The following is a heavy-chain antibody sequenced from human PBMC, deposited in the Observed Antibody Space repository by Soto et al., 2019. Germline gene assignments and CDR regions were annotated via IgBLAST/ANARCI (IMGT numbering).Heavy chain of an antibody. CDR3: ARATGLRFYVADVFEI. J-gene: IGHJ3*02. Sequence: PSETLGLSCIVDGGCISISSYYRGWMRQPPGKGLEWIGSIYNSGTTYYNRSLKSRVTMSVGTSNNHFSLKMSSVTAAETAVYYCARATGLRFYVADVFEIWGQGTKVTVS. CDR2: IYNSGTT. V-gene: IGHV4-39*02. CDR1: GGCISISSYY. D-gene: IGHD3-3*01.